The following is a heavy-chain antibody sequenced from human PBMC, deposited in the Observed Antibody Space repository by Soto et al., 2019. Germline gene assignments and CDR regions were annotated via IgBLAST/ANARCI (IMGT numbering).Heavy chain of an antibody. CDR1: GYSFNTYW. J-gene: IGHJ4*02. D-gene: IGHD6-19*01. CDR3: ARLGISSGWPNDY. CDR2: IYPGDSDT. Sequence: PGESLKISCNGSGYSFNTYWIGWVRQMPGKGLEWMGSIYPGDSDTRDSPAFQGQVTFSADKSISTVYLQWSSLKASDTAMYYCARLGISSGWPNDYWGQGTLVTVSS. V-gene: IGHV5-51*01.